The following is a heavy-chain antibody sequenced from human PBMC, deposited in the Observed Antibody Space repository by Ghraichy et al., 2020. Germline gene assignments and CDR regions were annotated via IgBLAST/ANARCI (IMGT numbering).Heavy chain of an antibody. V-gene: IGHV3-30*02. D-gene: IGHD4-17*01. CDR2: IRYDGSNK. CDR1: GFTFSSYG. CDR3: ANGRATTVTTSAFDI. J-gene: IGHJ3*02. Sequence: GGSLRLSCAASGFTFSSYGMHWVRQAPGKGLEWVAFIRYDGSNKYYADSVKGRFTISRDNSKNTLYLQMNSLRAEDTAVYYCANGRATTVTTSAFDIWGQGTMVTVSS.